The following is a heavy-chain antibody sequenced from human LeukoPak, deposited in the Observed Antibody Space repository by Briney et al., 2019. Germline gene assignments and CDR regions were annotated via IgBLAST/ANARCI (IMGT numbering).Heavy chain of an antibody. CDR1: GGSISSYY. CDR2: IYYSGST. J-gene: IGHJ3*02. CDR3: ARPIDEIQRRGAFDI. V-gene: IGHV4-59*08. Sequence: SETLSLTCTVSGGSISSYYWSWIRQPPGKGLEWIGYIYYSGSTNYNPSLKSRVTISVDTSKNQFSLKLSSVTAADTAVYYCARPIDEIQRRGAFDIWGQGTMVTVSS. D-gene: IGHD5-18*01.